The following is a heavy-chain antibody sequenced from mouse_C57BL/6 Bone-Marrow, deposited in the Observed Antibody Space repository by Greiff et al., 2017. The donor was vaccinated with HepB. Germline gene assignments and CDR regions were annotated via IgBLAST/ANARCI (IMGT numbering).Heavy chain of an antibody. CDR2: ISYDGSN. CDR3: AITTVVATDY. CDR1: GYSITSGYY. Sequence: VQLQQSGPGLVKPSQSLSLTCSVTGYSITSGYYWNWLRQFPGNKLEWMGYISYDGSNNYNPSLKNRISITRDTSKNQFFLKLNSVTTEDTATYYCAITTVVATDYWGQGTSVTVSS. D-gene: IGHD1-1*01. V-gene: IGHV3-6*01. J-gene: IGHJ4*01.